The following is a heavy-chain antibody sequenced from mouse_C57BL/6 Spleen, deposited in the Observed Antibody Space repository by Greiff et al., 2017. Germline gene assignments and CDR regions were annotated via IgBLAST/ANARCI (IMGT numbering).Heavy chain of an antibody. CDR2: IYPGDGDT. Sequence: QVQLQQSGAELVKPGASVKISCKASGYAFSSYWMNWVKQRPGKGLEWIGQIYPGDGDTNYNGKFKGKATLTADKSSSTAYMQLSSLTSEDSAVYFCARPYDYDVDYFDYWGQGTTLTVSS. CDR1: GYAFSSYW. V-gene: IGHV1-80*01. J-gene: IGHJ2*01. CDR3: ARPYDYDVDYFDY. D-gene: IGHD2-4*01.